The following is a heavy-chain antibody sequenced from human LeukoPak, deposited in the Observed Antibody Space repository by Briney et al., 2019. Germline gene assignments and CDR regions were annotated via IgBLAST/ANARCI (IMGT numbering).Heavy chain of an antibody. J-gene: IGHJ3*02. CDR3: GTMRGNPGAFDI. CDR2: FDLEDGET. V-gene: IGHV1-24*01. Sequence: ASVKVSCKVSGYTLTELSMHWVRQAPGKGLEWMGGFDLEDGETIYAQKFQGRVTMTEDTSTDTAYMELSSLRSEDTAVYYCGTMRGNPGAFDIWGQGTMVTVSS. D-gene: IGHD3-22*01. CDR1: GYTLTELS.